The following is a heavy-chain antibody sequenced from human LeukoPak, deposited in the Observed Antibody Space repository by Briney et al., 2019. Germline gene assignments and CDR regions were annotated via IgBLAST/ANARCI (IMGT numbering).Heavy chain of an antibody. J-gene: IGHJ4*02. CDR1: GFTFSSYS. V-gene: IGHV3-21*01. Sequence: GGSLRLSCAASGFTFSSYSTNWVRQAPGKGLEWVSSISSSSSYIYYADSVKGRFTISRDNAKNSLYLQMNSLRAEDTAVYYCARDHSYYDSSGYQYWGQGTLVTVSS. D-gene: IGHD3-22*01. CDR3: ARDHSYYDSSGYQY. CDR2: ISSSSSYI.